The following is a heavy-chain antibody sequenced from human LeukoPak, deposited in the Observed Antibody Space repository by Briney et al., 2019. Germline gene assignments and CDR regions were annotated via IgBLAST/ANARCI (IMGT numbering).Heavy chain of an antibody. D-gene: IGHD3-3*01. V-gene: IGHV4-59*01. J-gene: IGHJ4*02. CDR3: ASYEGTFDY. Sequence: SETLSLTCTVSGGSISSYYWSWIRQPPGKGLEWIGYIYYSGSTNYNPSLKSRVTISVDTSKNQFSLKLSSVTAADTAVYYCASYEGTFDYWGQGTLVTVSS. CDR1: GGSISSYY. CDR2: IYYSGST.